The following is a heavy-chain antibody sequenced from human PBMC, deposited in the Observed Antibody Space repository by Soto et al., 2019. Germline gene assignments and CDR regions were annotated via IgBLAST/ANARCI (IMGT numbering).Heavy chain of an antibody. CDR2: IIPIFGTT. Sequence: VQLVQSGAEVKKPGSSVKVSCKASGGTFSNYAISWVRQAPGQGLEWMGGIIPIFGTTNYAQRFQGRMTITADESTSTDYMELSRLRSEDTAVYYCARVSSSGYKDYFDYWGQGTLVNVS. CDR1: GGTFSNYA. V-gene: IGHV1-69*12. CDR3: ARVSSSGYKDYFDY. J-gene: IGHJ4*02. D-gene: IGHD6-13*01.